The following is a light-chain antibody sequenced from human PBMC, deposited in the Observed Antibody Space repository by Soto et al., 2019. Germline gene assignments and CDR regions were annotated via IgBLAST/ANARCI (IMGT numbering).Light chain of an antibody. V-gene: IGKV1-6*01. J-gene: IGKJ1*01. CDR3: LQDYNSPPS. CDR1: QGIRND. Sequence: AIQMTQYPSSLSASVGDSITITCRASQGIRNDLGWYQQKPGKAPKLLIYTASRLQSAVPSRFSGSVFGTDFTITISSLQPEDFATSYCLQDYNSPPSFGQGTKVESK. CDR2: TAS.